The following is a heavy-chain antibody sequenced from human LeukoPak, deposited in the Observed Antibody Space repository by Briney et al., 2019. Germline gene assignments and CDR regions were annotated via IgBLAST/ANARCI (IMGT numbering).Heavy chain of an antibody. V-gene: IGHV3-33*01. D-gene: IGHD3-22*01. CDR3: ATDSSGYSAFDY. Sequence: GGSLRLSCAASGFTFSSYGMHWVRQAPGKGLEWVAVIWYDGSNKYYADSVKGRFTISRDNSKNTLYLQMNSLRAEDTAVYYCATDSSGYSAFDYWGQGTLVTVSS. CDR1: GFTFSSYG. J-gene: IGHJ4*02. CDR2: IWYDGSNK.